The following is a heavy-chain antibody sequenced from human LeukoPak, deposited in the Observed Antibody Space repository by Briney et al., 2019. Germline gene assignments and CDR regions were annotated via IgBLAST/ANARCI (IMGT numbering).Heavy chain of an antibody. J-gene: IGHJ6*03. Sequence: PGRSLRLSCAASGFTFSSYGMHWVRQAPGKGLEWVAVIWYDGSNKYYADSVKGRFTISRDNSKNTLYLQMNSLRAEDTAVYYCARVGCSSTSCYPRDYYYYMDVWGKGTTVTVSS. CDR3: ARVGCSSTSCYPRDYYYYMDV. D-gene: IGHD2-2*01. CDR2: IWYDGSNK. CDR1: GFTFSSYG. V-gene: IGHV3-33*01.